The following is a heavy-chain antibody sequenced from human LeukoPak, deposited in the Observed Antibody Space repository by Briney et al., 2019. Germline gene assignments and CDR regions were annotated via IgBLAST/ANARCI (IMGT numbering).Heavy chain of an antibody. J-gene: IGHJ3*02. D-gene: IGHD5-24*01. CDR2: IYYSGST. Sequence: PSETLSLTCTVSGGSISSYYWSWIRQPPGKGLEWIGYIYYSGSTNYNPSLKSRVTISVDTSKNQFSLKLSSVTAADTAVYYCASGEGNGYNYDAGAFDIWGQGTMVTVSS. CDR3: ASGEGNGYNYDAGAFDI. CDR1: GGSISSYY. V-gene: IGHV4-59*01.